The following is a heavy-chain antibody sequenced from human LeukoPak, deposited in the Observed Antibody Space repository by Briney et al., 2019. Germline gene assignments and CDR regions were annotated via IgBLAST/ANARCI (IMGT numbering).Heavy chain of an antibody. CDR2: MNPNRGNT. CDR1: GYAFISYD. V-gene: IGHV1-8*01. Sequence: ASVKVSSKASGYAFISYDVNWVRQATGQGLEWMGWMNPNRGNTGYAQKFQGRVTMTRNTSISTAYMELSSLRSEDTAVYYCARVQYSGSYNDAFDIWGQGTMVTVSS. J-gene: IGHJ3*02. D-gene: IGHD1-26*01. CDR3: ARVQYSGSYNDAFDI.